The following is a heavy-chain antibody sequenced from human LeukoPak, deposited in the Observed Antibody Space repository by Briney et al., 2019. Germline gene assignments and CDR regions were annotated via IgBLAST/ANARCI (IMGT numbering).Heavy chain of an antibody. J-gene: IGHJ4*02. D-gene: IGHD3-22*01. Sequence: GGCLRLSCAASGYTFSSYGMPWVRQAPGKGLEWVAVISYDGSNKYYADSVKGRFTISRDNSKNTLYLQMNSLRAEDTAVYYCAKVLVSYYDSTDYFDYWGQGTLVTVSS. V-gene: IGHV3-30*18. CDR1: GYTFSSYG. CDR2: ISYDGSNK. CDR3: AKVLVSYYDSTDYFDY.